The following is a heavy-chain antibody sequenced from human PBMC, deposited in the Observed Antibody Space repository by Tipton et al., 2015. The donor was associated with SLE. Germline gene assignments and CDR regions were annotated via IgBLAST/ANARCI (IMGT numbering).Heavy chain of an antibody. Sequence: GSLRLSCAASGFTFDGYTMHWVRQAPGKGLEWVSLISWDGGSTYYADSVKGRFTISRDNSKNSLYLQMNSLRTEDTALYYCAKDIGNDKYGDRGEAFDIWGQGTMVTVSS. D-gene: IGHD4-17*01. CDR3: AKDIGNDKYGDRGEAFDI. V-gene: IGHV3-43*01. CDR2: ISWDGGST. CDR1: GFTFDGYT. J-gene: IGHJ3*02.